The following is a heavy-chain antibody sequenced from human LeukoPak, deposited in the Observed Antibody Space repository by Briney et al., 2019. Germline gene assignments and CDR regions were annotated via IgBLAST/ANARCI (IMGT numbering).Heavy chain of an antibody. Sequence: SETLSLTCAVYGGSFSGYYWSWIRQPPGKGLEWIGEINHSGSTNYNSSLKSRVTISVDTSKNQFSLKLSSVTAADTAVYYCARASPYSSPDSYYYYYGMDVWGQGTTVTVSS. D-gene: IGHD6-13*01. J-gene: IGHJ6*02. CDR1: GGSFSGYY. CDR3: ARASPYSSPDSYYYYYGMDV. V-gene: IGHV4-34*01. CDR2: INHSGST.